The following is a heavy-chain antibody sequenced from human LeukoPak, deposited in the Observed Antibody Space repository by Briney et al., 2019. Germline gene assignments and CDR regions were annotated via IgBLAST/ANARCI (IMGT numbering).Heavy chain of an antibody. J-gene: IGHJ4*02. D-gene: IGHD2-21*02. CDR3: ARLSCGGDCYCDY. CDR2: INHSGST. Sequence: SETLSLTCAVYGGSFSGYYWSWIRQPPGKGLEWIGEINHSGSTNYNPSLKSRVTISVDTSKNQFSLKLSSVTAADTAVYYCARLSCGGDCYCDYWGQGTLVTVSS. CDR1: GGSFSGYY. V-gene: IGHV4-34*01.